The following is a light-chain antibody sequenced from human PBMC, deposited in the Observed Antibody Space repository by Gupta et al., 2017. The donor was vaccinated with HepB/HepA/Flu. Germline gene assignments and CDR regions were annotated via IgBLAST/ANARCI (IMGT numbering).Light chain of an antibody. CDR2: DTN. J-gene: IGLJ2*01. CDR3: QSYDSSLSDVL. CDR1: SSNIGAGYV. Sequence: QSALTQPPSVSGATGQSVTISCTGSSSNIGAGYVVHWYQQLPGTAPKLLIYDTNSRPSGVPDRFSGSKSGTSASLAITGLQAEDEADYYCQSYDSSLSDVLFGGGTKLTVL. V-gene: IGLV1-40*01.